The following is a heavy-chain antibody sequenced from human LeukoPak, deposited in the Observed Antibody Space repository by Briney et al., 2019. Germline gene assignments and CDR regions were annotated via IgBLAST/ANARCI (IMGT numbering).Heavy chain of an antibody. CDR2: IYYSGST. CDR1: GGSISSGSYY. V-gene: IGHV4-61*01. D-gene: IGHD3-9*01. J-gene: IGHJ3*02. CDR3: ARNLKSDAFDI. Sequence: SETLSLTCTVSGGSISSGSYYWSWIRQPPGKGLEWIGYIYYSGSTNYNPSLKSRVTISVDTSKNQFSLKLSSVTAADTAVYYCARNLKSDAFDIWGQGTMVTVSS.